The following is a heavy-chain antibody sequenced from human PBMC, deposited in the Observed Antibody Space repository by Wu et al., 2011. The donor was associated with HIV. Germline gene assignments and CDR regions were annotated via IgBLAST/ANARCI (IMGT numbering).Heavy chain of an antibody. V-gene: IGHV1-2*02. CDR3: ARDWGGTLVVYLLDS. CDR1: GFTFIGYH. D-gene: IGHD2-8*02. Sequence: QVQVVQSGAEVKKPGASVKVSCKVSGFTFIGYHMHWVRQAPGQGLEWMGWINPNSGGTHYAQKFQGRVTMTRDTSINTAYMELSSLKSDDTAVYYCARDWGGTLVVYLLDSWGQGTLVTVSS. J-gene: IGHJ4*02. CDR2: INPNSGGT.